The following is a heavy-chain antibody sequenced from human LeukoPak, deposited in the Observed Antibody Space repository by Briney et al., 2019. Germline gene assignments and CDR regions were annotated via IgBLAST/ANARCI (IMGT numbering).Heavy chain of an antibody. D-gene: IGHD5-18*01. CDR3: AKREYSYGYGFDI. V-gene: IGHV3-23*01. CDR1: GFTFSSYT. J-gene: IGHJ3*02. CDR2: ISGSGGST. Sequence: GGSLRLSCAASGFTFSSYTMNWVRQAPGKGLEWVSAISGSGGSTYYADSVKGRFTISRDNSKNTLYLQMNSLRAEDMAVYYCAKREYSYGYGFDIWGQGTMVTVSS.